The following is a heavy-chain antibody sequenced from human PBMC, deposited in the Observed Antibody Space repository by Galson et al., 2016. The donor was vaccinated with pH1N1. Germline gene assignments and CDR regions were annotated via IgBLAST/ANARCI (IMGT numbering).Heavy chain of an antibody. V-gene: IGHV4-30-2*01. J-gene: IGHJ3*02. CDR1: GGSITSGGYS. CDR3: ARGRLYGGDAFDI. Sequence: TLSLTCAASGGSITSGGYSWNWIRQPPGKGLEWIGYIYHTGTTYYNPSLKSRFTTSVDTSKNQFSLKVNSVTAADTAIYYCARGRLYGGDAFDIWGQGTMVTVSS. CDR2: IYHTGTT. D-gene: IGHD4-23*01.